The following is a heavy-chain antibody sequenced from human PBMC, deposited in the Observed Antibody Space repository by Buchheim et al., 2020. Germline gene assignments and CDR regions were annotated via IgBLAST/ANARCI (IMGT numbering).Heavy chain of an antibody. CDR1: GFTFSSYA. D-gene: IGHD2-21*02. V-gene: IGHV3-23*01. CDR2: ISGSGGST. CDR3: AKDPSNIVVVTLAFDY. J-gene: IGHJ4*02. Sequence: EVQLLESGGGLVQPGGSLRLSCAASGFTFSSYAMSWVRQAPGKGLEWVSAISGSGGSTYYADSGKGRFTISRDNSKNKLYLQMNSLRAEDTAVYYCAKDPSNIVVVTLAFDYWGQGTLVTVSP.